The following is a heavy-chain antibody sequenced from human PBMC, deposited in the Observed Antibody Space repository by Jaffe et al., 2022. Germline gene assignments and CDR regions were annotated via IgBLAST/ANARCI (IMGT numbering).Heavy chain of an antibody. Sequence: EVQLVESGGGLVQPGGSLRLSCAASGFTFSSYWMHWVRQAPGKGLVWVSRINSDGSSTSYADSVKGRFTISRDNAKNTLYLQMNSLRAEDTAVYYCARDPSLRTTVNWFDPWGQGTLVTVSS. V-gene: IGHV3-74*01. J-gene: IGHJ5*02. CDR3: ARDPSLRTTVNWFDP. D-gene: IGHD4-4*01. CDR2: INSDGSST. CDR1: GFTFSSYW.